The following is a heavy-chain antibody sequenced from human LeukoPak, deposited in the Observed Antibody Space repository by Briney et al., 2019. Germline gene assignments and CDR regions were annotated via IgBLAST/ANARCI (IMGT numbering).Heavy chain of an antibody. Sequence: GGSLRLSCAASGFTFRTYYMNWVRQTPGKGLEWVSYISPSSGAIHYADSVKGRFTISRDNAKDSLSLQMNSLRAEDTAVYYCARDMGTSSWHAFDNWGQGTLVTVSS. J-gene: IGHJ4*02. V-gene: IGHV3-48*01. CDR3: ARDMGTSSWHAFDN. CDR1: GFTFRTYY. CDR2: ISPSSGAI. D-gene: IGHD6-13*01.